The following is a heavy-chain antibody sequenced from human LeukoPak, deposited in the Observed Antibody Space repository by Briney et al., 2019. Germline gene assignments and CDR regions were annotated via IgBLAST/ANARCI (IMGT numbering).Heavy chain of an antibody. CDR2: IYHSGNT. V-gene: IGHV4-61*08. CDR1: GYSVNSGAYY. Sequence: SETLSLTCTVSGYSVNSGAYYWSWIRQPPGRGLEWIGSIYHSGNTDYSPSLKSRVTISVDTSKNQFSLTLSSVTAADTAVYYCARGNIVGYSYGYLGFFDYWGQGTLVPVSS. CDR3: ARGNIVGYSYGYLGFFDY. J-gene: IGHJ4*02. D-gene: IGHD5-18*01.